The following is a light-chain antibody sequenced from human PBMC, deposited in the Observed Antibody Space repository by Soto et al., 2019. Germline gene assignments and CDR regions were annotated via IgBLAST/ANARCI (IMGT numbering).Light chain of an antibody. CDR1: QGFRKD. CDR3: LQHNSYPLT. V-gene: IGKV1-17*01. J-gene: IGKJ4*01. Sequence: DIQMTQSPSSLSASVGDRVTITCRASQGFRKDLCWYQQRPGKAPKRLIFGASSLQSGVPSRFSGSASGTEFTLTISSLQPEDFATYFCLQHNSYPLTFGGGTKVELK. CDR2: GAS.